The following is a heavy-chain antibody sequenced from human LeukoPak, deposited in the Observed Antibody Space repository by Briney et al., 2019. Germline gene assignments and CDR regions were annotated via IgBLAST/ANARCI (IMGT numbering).Heavy chain of an antibody. V-gene: IGHV3-21*01. D-gene: IGHD3-9*01. CDR3: ARDRDYDILTGYHHPLDY. Sequence: GGSLRLSCAASGFTFSSYRMNWVRQAPGKGLERVSSISSSSSYIYYADSVKGRFTISRDNAKNSLYLQMNSLRAEDTAVYYCARDRDYDILTGYHHPLDYWGQGTLVTVSS. CDR1: GFTFSSYR. CDR2: ISSSSSYI. J-gene: IGHJ4*02.